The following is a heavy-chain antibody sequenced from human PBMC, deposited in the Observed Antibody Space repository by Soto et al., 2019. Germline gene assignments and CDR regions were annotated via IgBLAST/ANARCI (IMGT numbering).Heavy chain of an antibody. CDR1: GFIFGKYD. CDR2: ISHDGRNK. Sequence: QVQLVESGGGVVQPGRSLRLSCEGSGFIFGKYDMYWVRQAPGKGLEWVTKISHDGRNKDYEDSVQGRFTISRDNSRDTMYLEMNILRPEDTAIYYCAKGGLPWWSQGIDFWGQGTLVTVSA. V-gene: IGHV3-30*18. D-gene: IGHD2-8*02. J-gene: IGHJ4*02. CDR3: AKGGLPWWSQGIDF.